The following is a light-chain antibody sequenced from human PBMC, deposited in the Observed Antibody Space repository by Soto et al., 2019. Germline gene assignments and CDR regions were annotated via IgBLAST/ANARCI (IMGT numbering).Light chain of an antibody. CDR1: QSVSSSY. CDR3: QPYGSSLLT. V-gene: IGKV3-20*01. J-gene: IGKJ4*01. Sequence: EIVLTQSPGTLSLSPGERATLSCRASQSVSSSYLAWYQQKPGQAPRLLIYNTSSRATGIPDRFSGSGSGTDFTLTISRLELEDFAVYYCQPYGSSLLTFGGGTKVDIK. CDR2: NTS.